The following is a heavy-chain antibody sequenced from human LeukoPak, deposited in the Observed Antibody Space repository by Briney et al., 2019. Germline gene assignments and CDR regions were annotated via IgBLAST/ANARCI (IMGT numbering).Heavy chain of an antibody. CDR1: GGSISSGSYY. D-gene: IGHD1-26*01. V-gene: IGHV4-61*02. CDR3: ARDSGSYYLDY. Sequence: PSETLSLTCTVSGGSISSGSYYWSWIRQPGGKGLEWIGRIYTSGSTNYNPSLKSRVTISVDTSKNQFSLKLSSVTAADTAVYYCARDSGSYYLDYWGQGTLVTVSS. CDR2: IYTSGST. J-gene: IGHJ4*02.